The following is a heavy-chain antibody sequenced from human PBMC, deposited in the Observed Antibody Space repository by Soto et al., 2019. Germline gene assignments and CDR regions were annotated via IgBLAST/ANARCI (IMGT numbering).Heavy chain of an antibody. D-gene: IGHD6-13*01. CDR2: INHAGST. V-gene: IGHV4-34*01. Sequence: SETLSLTCAVYGRSFSGYYWNWIRQPPGKGLEWIGEINHAGSTNYNPSLKSRVTISLDTSKNQFSLKLSFVTAADTAVYYCARSSWITEQNWFDPWGQGTLVTVSS. J-gene: IGHJ5*02. CDR1: GRSFSGYY. CDR3: ARSSWITEQNWFDP.